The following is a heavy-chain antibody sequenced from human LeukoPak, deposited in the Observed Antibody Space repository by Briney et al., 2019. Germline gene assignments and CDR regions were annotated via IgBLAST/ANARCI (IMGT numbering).Heavy chain of an antibody. CDR2: IHYSGST. D-gene: IGHD6-25*01. J-gene: IGHJ4*02. CDR1: GGSINSHY. V-gene: IGHV4-59*11. Sequence: PSETLSLTCTVSGGSINSHYWSWIRQPPGKGLELIAYIHYSGSTNYNPSLKSRVTISLDTSKNQFSLKLTSVTAADTAVYYCAREGGFYRPLDYSGQGTLVTVSS. CDR3: AREGGFYRPLDY.